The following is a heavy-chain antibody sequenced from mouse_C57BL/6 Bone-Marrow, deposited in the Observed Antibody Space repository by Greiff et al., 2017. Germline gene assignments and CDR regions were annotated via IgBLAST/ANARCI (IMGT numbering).Heavy chain of an antibody. Sequence: QVQLQQPGAELVRPGSSVKLSCKASGYTFTSYWMDWVKQRPGQGLEWIGNIYPSDSETHYNQKFKDKATLTVDKSSSTAYMQLSSLTSEDSAVYYCARAAVVRADWFAYWGQGTLVTGSA. J-gene: IGHJ3*01. V-gene: IGHV1-61*01. CDR1: GYTFTSYW. CDR3: ARAAVVRADWFAY. D-gene: IGHD1-1*01. CDR2: IYPSDSET.